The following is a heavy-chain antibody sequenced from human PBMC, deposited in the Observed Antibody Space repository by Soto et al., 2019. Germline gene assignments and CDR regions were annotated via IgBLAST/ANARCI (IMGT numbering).Heavy chain of an antibody. J-gene: IGHJ4*02. Sequence: QVQLVQSGAKVKKPGSSVKVSCKASGGTFNTHTINWVRQAPGQGLEWMGRVVPLLGIESHPQKFQDRLTITADTSTGTVFMELSDLRCEDPAVYYCTSDRPEEAVAPVPRQHFDSWGQGTLLTVSS. V-gene: IGHV1-69*02. CDR1: GGTFNTHT. CDR3: TSDRPEEAVAPVPRQHFDS. CDR2: VVPLLGIE. D-gene: IGHD2-2*01.